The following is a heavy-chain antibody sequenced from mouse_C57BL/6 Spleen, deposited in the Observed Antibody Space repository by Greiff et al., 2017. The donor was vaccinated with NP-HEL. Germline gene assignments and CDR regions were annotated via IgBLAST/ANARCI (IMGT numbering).Heavy chain of an antibody. J-gene: IGHJ2*01. CDR1: GYAFSSSW. D-gene: IGHD2-4*01. CDR2: IYPGDGDT. Sequence: VQRVESGPELVKPGASVKISCKASGYAFSSSWMNWVKQRPGKGLEWIGRIYPGDGDTNYNGKFKGKATLTADKSSSTAYMQLSSLTSGDSAVYFCARDYDYDGFDYWGQGTTLTVSS. CDR3: ARDYDYDGFDY. V-gene: IGHV1-82*01.